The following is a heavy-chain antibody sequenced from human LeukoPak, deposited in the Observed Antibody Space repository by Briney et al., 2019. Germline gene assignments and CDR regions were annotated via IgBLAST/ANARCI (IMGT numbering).Heavy chain of an antibody. CDR2: IIPIFGTA. CDR1: GGTFSSYA. D-gene: IGHD3-3*01. CDR3: ARGITIFGVVIDRFDY. J-gene: IGHJ4*02. Sequence: ASVKVSYKASGGTFSSYAISWVRQAPGQGLEWMGGIIPIFGTANYAQKFQGRVTITTDESTSTAYMELSSLRSEDTAVYYCARGITIFGVVIDRFDYWGQGTLVTVSS. V-gene: IGHV1-69*05.